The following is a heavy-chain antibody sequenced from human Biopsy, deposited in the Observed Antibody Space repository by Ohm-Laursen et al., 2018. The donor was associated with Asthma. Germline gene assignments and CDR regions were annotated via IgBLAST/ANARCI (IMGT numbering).Heavy chain of an antibody. CDR1: GGSMRSSSYS. V-gene: IGHV4-39*01. CDR3: ARHWNWGSFFDY. J-gene: IGHJ4*02. Sequence: SDTLSLTCTVSGGSMRSSSYSWGWIRQPPGKGLEWIGSISYTGNTDIPSLRSQVTLSVDTSKNNFSLKLTSVTAADTAVFYCARHWNWGSFFDYWGQGMLVTVSS. CDR2: ISYTGNT. D-gene: IGHD7-27*01.